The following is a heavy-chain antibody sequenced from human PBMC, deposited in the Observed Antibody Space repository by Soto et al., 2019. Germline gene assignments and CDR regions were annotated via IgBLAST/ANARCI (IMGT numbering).Heavy chain of an antibody. V-gene: IGHV3-23*01. CDR1: GFTFSSYA. CDR2: VSIGGST. J-gene: IGHJ4*02. Sequence: GGSLRLSCAASGFTFSSYAMGWVHQGPGKGLEWVAVVSIGGSTHYADSVRGRFTISRDNSKNTLSLQMNSLTAEDTAVYFCAKRRGAGGHFDYWGEVALVTV. D-gene: IGHD2-15*01. CDR3: AKRRGAGGHFDY.